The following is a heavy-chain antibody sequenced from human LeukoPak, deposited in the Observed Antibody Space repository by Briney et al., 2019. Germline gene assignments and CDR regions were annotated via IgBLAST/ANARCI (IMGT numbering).Heavy chain of an antibody. Sequence: GGSLRLSCTASGFTFSNYGMHWVRQAPGKGLEWMAVISYDGSDKKYADSVKGRFTISRDNSKNTLYLQMNSLRAEDTAVYYCAKDGHIAAAGYYFDYWGQGTLVTVSS. V-gene: IGHV3-30*18. CDR1: GFTFSNYG. CDR2: ISYDGSDK. D-gene: IGHD6-13*01. J-gene: IGHJ4*02. CDR3: AKDGHIAAAGYYFDY.